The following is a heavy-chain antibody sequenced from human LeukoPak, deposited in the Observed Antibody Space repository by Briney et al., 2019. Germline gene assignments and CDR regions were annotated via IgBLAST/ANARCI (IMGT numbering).Heavy chain of an antibody. CDR1: GFTFSSYS. V-gene: IGHV3-21*01. Sequence: GGSLRLSCAASGFTFSSYSMNWVRQAPGKGLEWVSSISSSSSTYIHYADALKGRFTISRDNAKNSLFLQMNSLRAEDTAVYYCATKGATPPAPHFHYAGPATRVTGSS. CDR3: ATKGATPPAPHFHY. J-gene: IGHJ4*02. CDR2: ISSSSSTYI.